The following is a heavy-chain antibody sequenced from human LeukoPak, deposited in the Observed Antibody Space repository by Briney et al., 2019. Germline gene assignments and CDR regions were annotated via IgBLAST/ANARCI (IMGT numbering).Heavy chain of an antibody. CDR2: IRYDGSNE. Sequence: GGSLRLSCAASGFSFSGYGMHWVRQAPGKGLEWVAFIRYDGSNEYYADSVKGRFTISRDNSKNTLSLQMNSLRAEDTAVYYCAKDSFRCSSTTCSWLYDIWGQGTMVSVSS. CDR3: AKDSFRCSSTTCSWLYDI. J-gene: IGHJ3*02. D-gene: IGHD2-2*01. V-gene: IGHV3-30*02. CDR1: GFSFSGYG.